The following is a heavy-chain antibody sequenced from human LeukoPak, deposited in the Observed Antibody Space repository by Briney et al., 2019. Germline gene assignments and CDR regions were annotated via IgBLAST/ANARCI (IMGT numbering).Heavy chain of an antibody. CDR1: GFTFSNAW. CDR3: ARERIAAGGLIDY. V-gene: IGHV3-48*01. J-gene: IGHJ4*02. D-gene: IGHD6-13*01. Sequence: PGGSLRLSCAASGFTFSNAWMSWVRQAPGQGLEWVSYITSSSSTIQYADSVKGRFIISRDNAKSSLYLQMNSLRAEDTAVYYCARERIAAGGLIDYWGQGTLVTVSS. CDR2: ITSSSSTI.